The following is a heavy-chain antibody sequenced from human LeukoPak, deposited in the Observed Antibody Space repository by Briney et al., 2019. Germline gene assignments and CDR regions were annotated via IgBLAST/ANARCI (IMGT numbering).Heavy chain of an antibody. CDR1: GFTFSSYS. CDR3: AREILAPGKTHDY. J-gene: IGHJ4*02. V-gene: IGHV3-48*04. CDR2: ISSSSSTI. Sequence: PGGSLRLSCAASGFTFSSYSMNWVRQAPGKGLEWVSYISSSSSTIYYADSVKGRFTISRGNAKNSLYLQINSLRAEDTAVYYCAREILAPGKTHDYWGQGTLVTVSS.